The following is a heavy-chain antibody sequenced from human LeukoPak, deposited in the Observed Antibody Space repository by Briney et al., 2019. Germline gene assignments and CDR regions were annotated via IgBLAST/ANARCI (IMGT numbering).Heavy chain of an antibody. J-gene: IGHJ4*02. CDR2: IIPIFGTA. CDR3: ARDHDSTRNFDY. CDR1: GYTFTSYD. D-gene: IGHD2/OR15-2a*01. Sequence: RASVKVSCKASGYTFTSYDINWVRQATGQGLEWMGGIIPIFGTANYAQKFQGRVTITADESTSTAYMELSSLRSEDTAVYYCARDHDSTRNFDYWGQGTLVTVSS. V-gene: IGHV1-69*13.